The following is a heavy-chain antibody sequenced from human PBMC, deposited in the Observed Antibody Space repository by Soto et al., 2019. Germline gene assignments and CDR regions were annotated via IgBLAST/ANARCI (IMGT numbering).Heavy chain of an antibody. CDR2: INPFDGSR. D-gene: IGHD2-2*03. J-gene: IGHJ5*02. V-gene: IGHV1-46*03. Sequence: ASVKVSCEESGYIFASYYMHWVRQAPGQGLEWMGWINPFDGSRMFAQSFQGRVTMTRDTSTSTVYMEASSLSSEDTVFFYCPRMDPRETSPSDLCGQITLVTVSS. CDR1: GYIFASYY. CDR3: PRMDPRETSPSDL.